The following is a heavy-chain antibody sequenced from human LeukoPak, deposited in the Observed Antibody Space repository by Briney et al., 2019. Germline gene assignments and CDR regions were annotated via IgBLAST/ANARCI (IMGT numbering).Heavy chain of an antibody. D-gene: IGHD5-24*01. V-gene: IGHV3-30*02. CDR1: GFTFSNYG. Sequence: PGGSLRLSCAASGFTFSNYGMHWVRQAPGKGLEWVAFLRYDGTNKFYADSVKGRFAISRDNAKNSLYLQLNSLRDEDTAIYYCARDRGWLQFDYWGQGILVTVSS. CDR3: ARDRGWLQFDY. CDR2: LRYDGTNK. J-gene: IGHJ4*02.